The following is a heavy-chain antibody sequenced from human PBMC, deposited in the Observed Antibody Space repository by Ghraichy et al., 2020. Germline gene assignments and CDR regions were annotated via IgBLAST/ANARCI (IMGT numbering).Heavy chain of an antibody. Sequence: SETLSLTCTVSGGSISSRGYYWGWIRQPPGKGLESIGSIYYSGTTYYNPSLKSRVTMSVDTSKNQFSLRLTSLTAADTAVYYCARLPDPYYYGSGSYPPYHCDYWGQGTLVTVSS. CDR1: GGSISSRGYY. CDR3: ARLPDPYYYGSGSYPPYHCDY. V-gene: IGHV4-39*01. CDR2: IYYSGTT. J-gene: IGHJ4*02. D-gene: IGHD3-10*01.